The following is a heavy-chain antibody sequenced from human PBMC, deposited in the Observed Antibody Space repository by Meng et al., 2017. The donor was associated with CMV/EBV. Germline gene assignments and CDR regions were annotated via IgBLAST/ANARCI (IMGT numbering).Heavy chain of an antibody. CDR2: IKQDGSEK. Sequence: GESLKISCAASGFTFSSYWMSWVRQAPGKGLEWVANIKQDGSEKYYVDSVKGRFTISRDNSKNTLYLQMNSLRAEDTAVYYCARVLYSSSWYFVDYYYYYGMDVWGQGTTVTVSS. CDR1: GFTFSSYW. D-gene: IGHD6-13*01. CDR3: ARVLYSSSWYFVDYYYYYGMDV. J-gene: IGHJ6*02. V-gene: IGHV3-7*01.